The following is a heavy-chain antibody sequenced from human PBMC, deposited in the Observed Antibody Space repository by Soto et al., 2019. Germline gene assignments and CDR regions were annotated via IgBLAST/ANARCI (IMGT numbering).Heavy chain of an antibody. CDR3: ARGGYDTSWQTFIGWGPGF. Sequence: HVQLQESGPGPVTPSQTLSLSCTVSGVSITSGSYYWTWVRQSPGKGLEWIGYRYYSGNTYYNPSPKGRANSTVEPSNNQFSLKLTSVTAADTAVDYWARGGYDTSWQTFIGWGPGFWGQGTLGPLSS. J-gene: IGHJ4*02. D-gene: IGHD3-22*01. CDR1: GVSITSGSYY. CDR2: RYYSGNT. V-gene: IGHV4-30-4*01.